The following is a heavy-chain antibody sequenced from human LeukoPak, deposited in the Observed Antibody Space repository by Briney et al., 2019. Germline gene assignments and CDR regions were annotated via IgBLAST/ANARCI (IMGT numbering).Heavy chain of an antibody. CDR1: GYTFTVYY. V-gene: IGHV1-2*02. J-gene: IGHJ4*02. D-gene: IGHD1-26*01. CDR2: INPNSGGT. CDR3: ARVAMSGIGSDEF. Sequence: ASVKVSFKASGYTFTVYYMHWVRQAPGQGLEWMGWINPNSGGTNYAQKFQGRVTMTRDTSISTAYMELSSLKSDDAAVYYCARVAMSGIGSDEFWGQGTLVTASS.